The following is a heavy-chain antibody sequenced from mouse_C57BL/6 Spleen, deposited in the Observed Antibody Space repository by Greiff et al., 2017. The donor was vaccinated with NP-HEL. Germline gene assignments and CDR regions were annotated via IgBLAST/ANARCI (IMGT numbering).Heavy chain of an antibody. D-gene: IGHD2-3*01. CDR1: GYTFTSYW. CDR3: ARGDDPSMDY. CDR2: IDPSDSYT. V-gene: IGHV1-69*01. Sequence: VQLQQPGAELVMPGASVKLSCKASGYTFTSYWMHWVKQRPGQGLEWIGEIDPSDSYTNYNQKLKGKSTLTVDKSSSTAYMQLSSVTSEDSAVYYCARGDDPSMDYWGQGTSVTVSS. J-gene: IGHJ4*01.